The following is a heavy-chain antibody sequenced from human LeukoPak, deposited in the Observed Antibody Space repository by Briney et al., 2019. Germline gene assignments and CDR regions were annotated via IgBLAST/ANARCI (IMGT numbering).Heavy chain of an antibody. J-gene: IGHJ4*02. Sequence: GGSLRLSCAASGFTFSSYAMHWVRQAPGKGLEWVAVISYDGFNKYYADSVKGRFTISRDNSKNTLYLQMNSLRAEDTAVYYCARSTRMVATIDYWGRGTLVTVSS. V-gene: IGHV3-30*04. CDR3: ARSTRMVATIDY. CDR1: GFTFSSYA. D-gene: IGHD5-12*01. CDR2: ISYDGFNK.